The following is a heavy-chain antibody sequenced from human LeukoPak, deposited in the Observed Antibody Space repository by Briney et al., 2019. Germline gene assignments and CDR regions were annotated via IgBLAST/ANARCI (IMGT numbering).Heavy chain of an antibody. J-gene: IGHJ4*02. CDR3: AREVGASSYFDY. Sequence: PGGSLRLSCAASGFTFSSYWMSWVRQAPGKGLEWVANIKQGGSEKYYVDSVRGRFTISRDNAKNSLYLQMNSLRAEDTAVYYCAREVGASSYFDYWGQGTLVTVSS. CDR2: IKQGGSEK. D-gene: IGHD1-26*01. V-gene: IGHV3-7*01. CDR1: GFTFSSYW.